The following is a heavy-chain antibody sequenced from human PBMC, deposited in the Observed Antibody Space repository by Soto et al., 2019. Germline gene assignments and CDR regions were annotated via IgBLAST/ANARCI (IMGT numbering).Heavy chain of an antibody. J-gene: IGHJ4*02. CDR2: ISYDGCLQ. CDR1: GFTFDSHT. V-gene: IGHV3-30*04. Sequence: QVHLVEAGGGVVQPGRSLTLSCAASGFTFDSHTMHWVRQTPGKGLEWVAYISYDGCLQDHADSVNVRFSISRDNGRNTVFLEMNSLRPEVSAVYYCARNCSSSWKYLDYWGQGTLVTVSS. CDR3: ARNCSSSWKYLDY. D-gene: IGHD2-2*01.